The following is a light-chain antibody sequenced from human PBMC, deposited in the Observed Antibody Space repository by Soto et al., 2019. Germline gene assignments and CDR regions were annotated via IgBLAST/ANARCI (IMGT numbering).Light chain of an antibody. J-gene: IGKJ1*01. Sequence: DSQMSQSPASLSASVGDRVTITCRGSQNINTFLSWYQHKPGKAPKLVIYDASTLQSGVPSRFSGSGYGTEFTLTISSLQPEDFATYYCQQYNSYPWTFGQGTKVDIK. CDR3: QQYNSYPWT. V-gene: IGKV1-39*01. CDR2: DAS. CDR1: QNINTF.